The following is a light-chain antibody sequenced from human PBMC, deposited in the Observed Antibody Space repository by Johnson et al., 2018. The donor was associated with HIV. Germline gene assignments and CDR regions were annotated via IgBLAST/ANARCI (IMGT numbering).Light chain of an antibody. Sequence: QSVLTQPPSVSAAPGQTVNISCSGNVSNIESYFVSWYQQLPGAAPTLLIYEDNKRPSGIPDRFSGSKSGATATLGITGLQTGDEADYYCGIWDASLRPLYVFGTGTTITVL. CDR1: VSNIESYF. CDR3: GIWDASLRPLYV. V-gene: IGLV1-51*02. CDR2: EDN. J-gene: IGLJ1*01.